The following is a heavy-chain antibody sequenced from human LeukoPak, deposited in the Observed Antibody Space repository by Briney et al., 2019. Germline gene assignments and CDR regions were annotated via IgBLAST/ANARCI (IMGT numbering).Heavy chain of an antibody. J-gene: IGHJ4*02. CDR3: AREGPHTVIPYYFDY. V-gene: IGHV4-59*01. CDR1: GGSISSFY. CDR2: IYYTGST. Sequence: SETLSLTCTVSGGSISSFYWSWIRQPPGKGLEWIGYIYYTGSTNYNSSLKSRVTISVDTSKNQFSLKLSSVTAADTAVYYCAREGPHTVIPYYFDYWGQGTLVTVSS. D-gene: IGHD4-17*01.